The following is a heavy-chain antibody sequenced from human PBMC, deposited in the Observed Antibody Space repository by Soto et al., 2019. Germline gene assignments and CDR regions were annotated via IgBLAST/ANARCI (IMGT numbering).Heavy chain of an antibody. J-gene: IGHJ4*02. CDR3: ARDDYYGSGLSVVATDY. CDR1: GFTFSSYS. D-gene: IGHD3-10*01. CDR2: ISSSSSYI. V-gene: IGHV3-21*01. Sequence: GGSLRLSCAASGFTFSSYSMNWVRQAPGKGLEWVSSISSSSSYIYYADSVKGRFTISRDNAKNSLYLQMNSLRAEDTAVYYCARDDYYGSGLSVVATDYWGQGTLVTVSS.